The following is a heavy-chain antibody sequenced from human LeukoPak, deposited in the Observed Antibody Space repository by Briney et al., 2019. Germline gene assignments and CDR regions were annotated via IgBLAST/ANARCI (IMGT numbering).Heavy chain of an antibody. V-gene: IGHV4-39*01. Sequence: NPSETLSLTCTVSGGSISSSSYYWGWIRQPPGKGLEWIGSIYYSGSTYYNPSLKSRVTISVDTSKNQFSLKLSSVTAADTAVYYCASIPQLWNLPHYWDQGTLVTVSS. J-gene: IGHJ4*02. CDR2: IYYSGST. D-gene: IGHD5-18*01. CDR1: GGSISSSSYY. CDR3: ASIPQLWNLPHY.